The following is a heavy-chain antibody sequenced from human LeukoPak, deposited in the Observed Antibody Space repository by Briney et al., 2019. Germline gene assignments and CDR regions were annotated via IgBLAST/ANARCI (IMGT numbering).Heavy chain of an antibody. CDR2: IYISGTT. V-gene: IGHV4-4*07. CDR1: GGSISSHY. J-gene: IGHJ4*02. Sequence: SETLSLTCTVSGGSISSHYWSWIRQPAGKGLEWIGRIYISGTTNYNPTLRSRVTISLDTSQNQFSLKLTSVNAADTAVYSCARVSNGHDYWGQGTLVTVSS. D-gene: IGHD3-22*01. CDR3: ARVSNGHDY.